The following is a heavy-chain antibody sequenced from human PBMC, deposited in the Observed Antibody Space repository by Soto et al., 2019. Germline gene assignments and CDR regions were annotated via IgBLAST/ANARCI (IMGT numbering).Heavy chain of an antibody. CDR1: GFTFSSYS. D-gene: IGHD3-22*01. CDR2: ISSSSSYI. J-gene: IGHJ4*02. Sequence: GGSLRLSCAASGFTFSSYSMNWVRQAPGKGLEWVSSISSSSSYIYYADSVKGRFTISRDNAKNSLYLQMNSLRAEDTAVYYCARDYYYDSSGYYAGFDYWGQGTLVTVPS. CDR3: ARDYYYDSSGYYAGFDY. V-gene: IGHV3-21*01.